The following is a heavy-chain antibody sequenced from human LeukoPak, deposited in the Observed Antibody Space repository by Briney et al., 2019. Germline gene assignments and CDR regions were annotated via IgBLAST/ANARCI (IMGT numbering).Heavy chain of an antibody. V-gene: IGHV3-23*01. Sequence: GGSLRLSCAASGFTFSSYAMSWVRQAPGKGLEWVSAISGSGGSTYYADSVKGRFTISRDNSKNTLYLQMNSLRAEDTAVYYCAKDYSYGYGDYVTWLDPWGQGTLVTVSS. CDR1: GFTFSSYA. D-gene: IGHD4-17*01. CDR2: ISGSGGST. J-gene: IGHJ5*02. CDR3: AKDYSYGYGDYVTWLDP.